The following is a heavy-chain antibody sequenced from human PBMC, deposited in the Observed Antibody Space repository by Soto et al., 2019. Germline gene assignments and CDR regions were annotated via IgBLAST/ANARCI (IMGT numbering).Heavy chain of an antibody. Sequence: QLQLQESGPGLVKPSETLSLTCTVSGGSISSSSYYWGWIRQPPGKGLEWIGSIYYSGSTYYNPSLKSRVTISVDTSKNQFSLKLSSVTAADTAVYYCARLDVDCSGGSCPVTYYYYGMDVWGQGTTVTVSS. J-gene: IGHJ6*02. CDR3: ARLDVDCSGGSCPVTYYYYGMDV. CDR1: GGSISSSSYY. CDR2: IYYSGST. D-gene: IGHD2-15*01. V-gene: IGHV4-39*01.